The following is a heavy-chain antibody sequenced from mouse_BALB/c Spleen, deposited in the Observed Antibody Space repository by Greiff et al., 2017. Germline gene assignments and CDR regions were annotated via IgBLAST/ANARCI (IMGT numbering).Heavy chain of an antibody. CDR1: GDSITSCY. Sequence: VQLKESGPSLVKPSQTLSLTCSVTGDSITSCYWNWIRQFPGNKLEYMGYISYSGSTYYNPSLKSRISITRDTSKNQYYLQLNSVTTENTATYYCASYEPSDYYDSSDFDYWGQGTTLTVSS. CDR3: ASYEPSDYYDSSDFDY. D-gene: IGHD1-1*01. J-gene: IGHJ2*01. V-gene: IGHV3-8*02. CDR2: ISYSGST.